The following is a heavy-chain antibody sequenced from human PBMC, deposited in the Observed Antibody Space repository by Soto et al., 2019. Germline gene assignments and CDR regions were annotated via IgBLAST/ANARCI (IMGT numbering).Heavy chain of an antibody. D-gene: IGHD2-15*01. J-gene: IGHJ4*02. V-gene: IGHV3-48*01. Sequence: PGGSLRLSCAASGFTFSSYSMNWVRQAPGKGLEWVSYISSSSTTKYYADSVKGRFTISRDNAKNSLYLQMNSLRAEDTAVYYCAGDGCGGSNCLDGFAAWGQGTLVTVSS. CDR1: GFTFSSYS. CDR2: ISSSSTTK. CDR3: AGDGCGGSNCLDGFAA.